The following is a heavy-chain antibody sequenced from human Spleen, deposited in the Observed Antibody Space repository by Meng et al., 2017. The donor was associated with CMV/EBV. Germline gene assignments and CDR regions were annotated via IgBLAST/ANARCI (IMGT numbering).Heavy chain of an antibody. V-gene: IGHV4-59*12. CDR1: GGSISGYY. CDR2: IYYTVRT. CDR3: GRVIKVTSHYYYGMDV. D-gene: IGHD4-23*01. J-gene: IGHJ6*02. Sequence: SETLSLTCTVSGGSISGYYWSWIRQSPGKGLEWIGYIYYTVRTNYNPSLKSRVTISVDTSKNQFSLKLSSVTAADAAMHYCGRVIKVTSHYYYGMDVWGQGTTVTVSS.